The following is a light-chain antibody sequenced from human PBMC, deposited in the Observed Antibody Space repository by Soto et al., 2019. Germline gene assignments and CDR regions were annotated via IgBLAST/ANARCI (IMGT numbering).Light chain of an antibody. CDR3: AAWEDSLTGPV. CDR1: RSDIGSNS. CDR2: NNN. V-gene: IGLV1-44*01. J-gene: IGLJ1*01. Sequence: QSVLTQPPSASGTPGQTVIISCSGSRSDIGSNSVNWYKHLPGTAPKLLIYNNNQRPSGVPDRFSGSKSGTSASLAISGLQSEDEADYYCAAWEDSLTGPVYGTGTKVTVL.